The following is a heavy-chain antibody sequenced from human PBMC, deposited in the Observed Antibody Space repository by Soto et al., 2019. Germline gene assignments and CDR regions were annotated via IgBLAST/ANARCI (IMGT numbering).Heavy chain of an antibody. Sequence: QVQLQQWGAGLLKPSETLSLTCAVYGGSFSDYYWSWIRQPPGKGLEWIGEINHSGSTNYNPSLKSRVTISVDTSKNQFSLKLSSVTAADTAVYYCARVEAYSGSYYVDYWGQGTLVTVSS. CDR3: ARVEAYSGSYYVDY. V-gene: IGHV4-34*01. CDR2: INHSGST. D-gene: IGHD1-26*01. CDR1: GGSFSDYY. J-gene: IGHJ4*02.